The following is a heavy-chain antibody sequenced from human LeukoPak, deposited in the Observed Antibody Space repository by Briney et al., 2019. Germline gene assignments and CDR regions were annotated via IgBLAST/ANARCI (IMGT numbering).Heavy chain of an antibody. J-gene: IGHJ6*03. CDR1: GGSISSYY. Sequence: PSETLSLTCTVSGGSISSYYWSWIRQPPGKGLEWIGYIYYSGSTNYNPSLKSRVTISVDTSKNQFSLKLSSVTAADTAVYYCARGITIFGVVYYYYMDVWGKGTTVTVSS. V-gene: IGHV4-59*01. CDR3: ARGITIFGVVYYYYMDV. CDR2: IYYSGST. D-gene: IGHD3-3*01.